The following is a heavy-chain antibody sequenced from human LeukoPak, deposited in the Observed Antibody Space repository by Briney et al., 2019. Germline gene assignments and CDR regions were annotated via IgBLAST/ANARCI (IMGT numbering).Heavy chain of an antibody. D-gene: IGHD3-10*01. J-gene: IGHJ5*02. CDR1: GGSISSGSYY. Sequence: SETLSLTCTVSGGSISSGSYYWSWIRQPAGKGLEWIGRIYTSGSTNYNPSLKSRVTRSVDTSKNQFSLKLSSVTAADTAVYYCAREYGSGSEFDPWGQGTLVTVSS. CDR3: AREYGSGSEFDP. CDR2: IYTSGST. V-gene: IGHV4-61*02.